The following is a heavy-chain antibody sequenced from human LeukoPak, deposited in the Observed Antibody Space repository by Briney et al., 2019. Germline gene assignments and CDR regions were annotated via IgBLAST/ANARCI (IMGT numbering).Heavy chain of an antibody. D-gene: IGHD6-13*01. V-gene: IGHV3-21*01. Sequence: PGGSLRLSCAASGFTFSSYSMNWVRQAPGKGLEWVSSISSSSSYIYYADSVKGRFTISRDNSKNTLYLQMNSLRAEDTAVYYCAKDSGRERQQLAIHRYWYFDLWGRGTLVTVSS. CDR2: ISSSSSYI. J-gene: IGHJ2*01. CDR3: AKDSGRERQQLAIHRYWYFDL. CDR1: GFTFSSYS.